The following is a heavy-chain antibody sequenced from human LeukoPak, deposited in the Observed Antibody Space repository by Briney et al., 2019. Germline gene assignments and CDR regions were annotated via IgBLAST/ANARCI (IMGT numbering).Heavy chain of an antibody. Sequence: ASVKVSCKASGYTFTGYYMHWVRQAPGQGLEWMGWINPNNGGTNYAQKFQGRVTMTRETSISTAYMELSRLRSDDTAVYYCARDLAAVAGAYYWGQGTLVTVSS. J-gene: IGHJ4*02. D-gene: IGHD6-19*01. V-gene: IGHV1-2*02. CDR1: GYTFTGYY. CDR3: ARDLAAVAGAYY. CDR2: INPNNGGT.